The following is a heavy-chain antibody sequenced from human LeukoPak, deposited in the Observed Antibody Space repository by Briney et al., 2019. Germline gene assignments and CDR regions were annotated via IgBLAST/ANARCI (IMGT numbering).Heavy chain of an antibody. V-gene: IGHV3-64D*06. Sequence: PGGSLRLSCSASGFTFSSYAMHWVRQAPGKGLEYVSAISSNGGGTYYADSVKGRFTISRDNSKNTLYLQMSSLRAEDTAVYYCVKDTENSSGLYYFDYWGQGTLVTVSS. J-gene: IGHJ4*02. CDR1: GFTFSSYA. CDR2: ISSNGGGT. CDR3: VKDTENSSGLYYFDY. D-gene: IGHD6-19*01.